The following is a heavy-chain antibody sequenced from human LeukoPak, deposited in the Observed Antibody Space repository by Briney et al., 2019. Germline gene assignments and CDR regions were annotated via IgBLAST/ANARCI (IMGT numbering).Heavy chain of an antibody. D-gene: IGHD1-26*01. CDR3: ARGASRSYYVHNWFDP. CDR2: INHSGST. CDR1: GGSFSGYY. J-gene: IGHJ5*02. V-gene: IGHV4-34*01. Sequence: SETLSLTCAVYGGSFSGYYWSWIRQSPGKGLEWIGEINHSGSTNNTPSLKSRVSISVEMSKNQFSLKLSSVTAADTAVYYCARGASRSYYVHNWFDPWGQGTLVTVSS.